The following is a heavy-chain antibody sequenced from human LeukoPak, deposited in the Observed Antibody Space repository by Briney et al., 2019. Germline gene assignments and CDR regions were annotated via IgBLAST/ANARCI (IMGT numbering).Heavy chain of an antibody. CDR1: GGSISSYY. Sequence: PSETLSLTCTVSGGSISSYYWSWIRQPPGKGLEWIGYIYYSGSTNYNPSLKSRVNISVDTSKNQFSLKLSSVTAADTAVYYCAREADSSGWYGDAFDIWGQGTMVTVSS. V-gene: IGHV4-59*01. CDR2: IYYSGST. D-gene: IGHD6-19*01. CDR3: AREADSSGWYGDAFDI. J-gene: IGHJ3*02.